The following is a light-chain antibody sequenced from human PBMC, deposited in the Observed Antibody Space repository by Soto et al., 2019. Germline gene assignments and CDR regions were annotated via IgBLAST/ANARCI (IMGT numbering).Light chain of an antibody. Sequence: QSALTQPASVSGSPGQSIAISCTGTSSDVGTYNLVSWYQQHPGKAPKLMIYEGTKRPSGVSNRFSGSKSANTASLTISGLQAEDEADYYCCSSAGSSLDVFGSGTKVTVL. CDR2: EGT. CDR3: CSSAGSSLDV. J-gene: IGLJ1*01. CDR1: SSDVGTYNL. V-gene: IGLV2-23*01.